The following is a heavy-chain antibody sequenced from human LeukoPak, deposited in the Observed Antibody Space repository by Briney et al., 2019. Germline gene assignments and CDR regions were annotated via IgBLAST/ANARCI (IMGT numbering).Heavy chain of an antibody. CDR1: GFTFSSYG. CDR2: ISYDGTNE. J-gene: IGHJ4*02. V-gene: IGHV3-30*03. D-gene: IGHD5-18*01. CDR3: ARPPIGGGYSYGPFGY. Sequence: GRSLRLSCAASGFTFSSYGMHWVRQAPGKGLEWVAIISYDGTNENYADSVKGRFTISRDNSKSTLYLQMNSLRAEDTAVYYCARPPIGGGYSYGPFGYWGQGTLVTVSS.